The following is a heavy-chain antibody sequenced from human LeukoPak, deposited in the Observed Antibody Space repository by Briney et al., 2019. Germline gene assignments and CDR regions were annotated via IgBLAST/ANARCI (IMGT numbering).Heavy chain of an antibody. J-gene: IGHJ3*02. D-gene: IGHD3-22*01. V-gene: IGHV3-66*02. CDR1: GFTVSSNY. CDR2: IYSGGST. CDR3: ARDTMTSAFDI. Sequence: GGSLRLSCAASGFTVSSNYMSWVRQAQGKGLEWVSVIYSGGSTYYANSVKGRFTISRDNSKNTLYLQMNSLRAEDTAVYYCARDTMTSAFDIWGQGTMVTVSS.